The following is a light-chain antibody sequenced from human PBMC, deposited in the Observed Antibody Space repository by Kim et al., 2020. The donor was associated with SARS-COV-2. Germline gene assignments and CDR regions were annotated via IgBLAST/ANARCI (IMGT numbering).Light chain of an antibody. CDR3: QQRSNWPRGT. V-gene: IGKV3-11*01. J-gene: IGKJ1*01. Sequence: APGERATLSCRASQRVSSYLAWYQQKPGQAPRLLIYDASNRATGIPARFSGSGSGTDFTLTISSLEPEDFAVYYCQQRSNWPRGTFGQGTKVEIK. CDR1: QRVSSY. CDR2: DAS.